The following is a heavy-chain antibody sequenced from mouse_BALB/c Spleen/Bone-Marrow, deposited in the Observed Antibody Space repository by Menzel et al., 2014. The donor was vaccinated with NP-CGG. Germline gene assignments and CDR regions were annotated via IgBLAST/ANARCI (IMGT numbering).Heavy chain of an antibody. J-gene: IGHJ1*01. D-gene: IGHD2-4*01. Sequence: QVQLQQPGAKLVKPGASVKLSCKASGYTFTSYWMHWVKQRPGQGLEWIGEIDPSDSYTNYNQKFKGKATLTVDKSSSTAYMQLSSLTSEDSAVYYCARSRGYYDYWYFDVWGAGTTVTVSS. CDR2: IDPSDSYT. CDR3: ARSRGYYDYWYFDV. V-gene: IGHV1-69*02. CDR1: GYTFTSYW.